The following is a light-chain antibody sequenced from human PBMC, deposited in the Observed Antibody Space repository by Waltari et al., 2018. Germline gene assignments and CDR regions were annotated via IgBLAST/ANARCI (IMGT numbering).Light chain of an antibody. CDR2: DGS. J-gene: IGKJ1*01. V-gene: IGKV1-9*01. Sequence: DFQLTQSPSFLSASGGDRVTITCRASQGISRHLAWYQQKPGEAPKLLNYDGSTLQGGVPSRCSGSGFETEFTLTISSLQPEDSATYYCQKLDNYPPPTFGQGTKVEIK. CDR1: QGISRH. CDR3: QKLDNYPPPT.